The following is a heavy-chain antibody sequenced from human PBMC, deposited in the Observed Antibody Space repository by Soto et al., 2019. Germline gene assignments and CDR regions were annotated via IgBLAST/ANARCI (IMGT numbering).Heavy chain of an antibody. Sequence: EVQLLESGGGLVQPGGSLRLSCAGSGFTFSTFALNWVRQAPGKGLEWVSTISGRGDATYYADSVKGRFTVSRDNSNNMFYLQMSSLRPEDTAVYYCAKDSTYYNFWSALSYWGQGTLVTVSS. D-gene: IGHD3-3*01. V-gene: IGHV3-23*01. J-gene: IGHJ4*02. CDR1: GFTFSTFA. CDR3: AKDSTYYNFWSALSY. CDR2: ISGRGDAT.